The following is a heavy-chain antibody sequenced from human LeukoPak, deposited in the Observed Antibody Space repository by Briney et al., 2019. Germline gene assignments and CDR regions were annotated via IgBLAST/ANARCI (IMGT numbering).Heavy chain of an antibody. V-gene: IGHV4-39*07. CDR1: GGSISSNGYY. Sequence: SETLSLTCTVSGGSISSNGYYWAWFRQPPGKGLEWIGSIYYSGGTYYNPSLKSRVTISIDTSKNQFSLKLRSVTAADTAVYYCARAGPYSNYYWFDPWGQGTLVTVSS. CDR2: IYYSGGT. CDR3: ARAGPYSNYYWFDP. D-gene: IGHD4-11*01. J-gene: IGHJ5*02.